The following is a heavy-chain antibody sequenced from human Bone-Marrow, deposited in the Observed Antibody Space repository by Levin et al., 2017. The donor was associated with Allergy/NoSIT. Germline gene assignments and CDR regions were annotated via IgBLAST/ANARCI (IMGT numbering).Heavy chain of an antibody. CDR1: GGSISSYY. J-gene: IGHJ4*02. D-gene: IGHD6-13*01. CDR3: ARGGRKHSSNCVLDY. CDR2: IYYSGST. V-gene: IGHV4-59*01. Sequence: SETLSLTCTVSGGSISSYYWSWIRQPPGKGLEWIGYIYYSGSTNYNPSLKSRVTISVDTSKNQFSLKLSSVTAADTAVYYCARGGRKHSSNCVLDYWGQGTLVTVSS.